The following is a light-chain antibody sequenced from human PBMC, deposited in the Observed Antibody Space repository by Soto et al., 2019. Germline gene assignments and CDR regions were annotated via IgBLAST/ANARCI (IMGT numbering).Light chain of an antibody. J-gene: IGKJ3*01. CDR2: AAS. Sequence: DIQMTQSPSSLSASVGDRVTITCRASQSISSYLNWYQQKPGKAPKLLIYAASSLQSGVPSRFSGSGSGTDFTLTISRLQPEDFATYYCQQSYSTPLFGPGTKVDSK. CDR1: QSISSY. CDR3: QQSYSTPL. V-gene: IGKV1-39*01.